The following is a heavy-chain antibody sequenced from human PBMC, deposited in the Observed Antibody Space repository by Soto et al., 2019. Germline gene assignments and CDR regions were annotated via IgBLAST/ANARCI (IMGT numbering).Heavy chain of an antibody. CDR1: GGTFSSYA. CDR3: AREGYCSSTSCYNWFDP. CDR2: IIPIFGTA. Sequence: QVQLVQSGAEVKKPGSSVKVSCKASGGTFSSYAISWVRQAPGQGLEWMGGIIPIFGTANYAQKFQGRVTNTADESTSTAYMELSSLRSEDTAVYYCAREGYCSSTSCYNWFDPWGQGTLITVSS. D-gene: IGHD2-2*01. J-gene: IGHJ5*02. V-gene: IGHV1-69*01.